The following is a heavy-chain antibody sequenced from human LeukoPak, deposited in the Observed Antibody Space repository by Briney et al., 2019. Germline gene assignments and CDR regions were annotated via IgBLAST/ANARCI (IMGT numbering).Heavy chain of an antibody. Sequence: GASVKVSCKASGYTFTGYYMHWVRQAPGQGLEWMGGFDPEDGETIYAQKFQGRVTMTEDTSTDTAYMELSSLRSEDTAVYYCATISMVRGVPPYFDYWGQGTLVTVSS. CDR2: FDPEDGET. J-gene: IGHJ4*02. V-gene: IGHV1-24*01. D-gene: IGHD3-10*01. CDR1: GYTFTGYY. CDR3: ATISMVRGVPPYFDY.